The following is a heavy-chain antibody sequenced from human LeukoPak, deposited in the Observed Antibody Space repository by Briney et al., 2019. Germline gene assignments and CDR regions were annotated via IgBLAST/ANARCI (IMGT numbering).Heavy chain of an antibody. J-gene: IGHJ4*02. CDR1: GYTLTELS. CDR2: INPSGGST. CDR3: ARADPIFGVVMIDY. D-gene: IGHD3-3*01. Sequence: ASVKVSCKVSGYTLTELSMHWVRQAPGQGLEWMGIINPSGGSTSYAQKFQGRVTMTRDTSTSTVYMELSSLRSEDTAVYYCARADPIFGVVMIDYWGQGTLVTVSS. V-gene: IGHV1-46*01.